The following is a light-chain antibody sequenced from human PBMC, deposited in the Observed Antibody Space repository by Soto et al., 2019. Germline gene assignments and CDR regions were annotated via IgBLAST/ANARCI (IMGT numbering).Light chain of an antibody. CDR1: QSVSSY. Sequence: EIVLTQSPGTLSLSPGERATLSCRASQSVSSYLAWYQQKPGQAPRLLIYGVSSRATGIPDRLSGSGSGTDFTLTISRLEPEDFAVVYCQQYGSSLPWTFGQGTKVEIK. CDR2: GVS. CDR3: QQYGSSLPWT. J-gene: IGKJ1*01. V-gene: IGKV3-20*01.